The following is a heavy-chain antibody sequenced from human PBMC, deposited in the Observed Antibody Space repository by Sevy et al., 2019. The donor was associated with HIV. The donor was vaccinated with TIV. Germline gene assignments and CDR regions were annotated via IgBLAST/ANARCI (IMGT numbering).Heavy chain of an antibody. CDR2: INPNSGGT. CDR1: GYTFTGYY. J-gene: IGHJ4*02. V-gene: IGHV1-2*06. CDR3: ARAIIIMAHIGSFPFDY. D-gene: IGHD3-10*01. Sequence: ASVKVSCKASGYTFTGYYMHWVRQAPGQGLEWMGRINPNSGGTNYAQKFQGRVTMTRDTSISTAYMELGRLGSDDTAVYYCARAIIIMAHIGSFPFDYWGQGTLVTVSS.